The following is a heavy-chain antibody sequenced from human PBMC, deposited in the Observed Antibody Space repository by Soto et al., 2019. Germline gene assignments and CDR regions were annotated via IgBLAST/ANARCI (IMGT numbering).Heavy chain of an antibody. Sequence: DVQLVESGGGLVQPGGSLRLSCVVSGFSVSYTYMSWARQAPGKGLEWVSVFYDGDAEYYADSVKGRFTISRDKSKNTRYPNMNSLRAADTGVYCGAGGMPDGVDVWGQGTTVTV. V-gene: IGHV3-66*01. CDR3: AGGMPDGVDV. D-gene: IGHD2-2*01. CDR2: FYDGDAE. J-gene: IGHJ6*02. CDR1: GFSVSYTY.